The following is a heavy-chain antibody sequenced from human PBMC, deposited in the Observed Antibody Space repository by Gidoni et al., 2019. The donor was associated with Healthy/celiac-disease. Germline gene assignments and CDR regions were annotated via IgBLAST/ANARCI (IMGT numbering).Heavy chain of an antibody. Sequence: QLQLQQWGAGLLKPSETLSLTCAVYGWSFSGYYWSWIRQSPGKGREWIGEINHSGRTNYDPSLKSRVTISVDTSKNQFSLKLTSMTAADAALYDCARGQLVKQRWFDPWGQGTLVTVSS. CDR2: INHSGRT. V-gene: IGHV4-34*01. D-gene: IGHD6-6*01. CDR1: GWSFSGYY. CDR3: ARGQLVKQRWFDP. J-gene: IGHJ5*02.